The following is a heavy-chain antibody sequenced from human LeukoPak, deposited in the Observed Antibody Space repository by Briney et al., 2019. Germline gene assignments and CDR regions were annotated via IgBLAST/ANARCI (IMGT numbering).Heavy chain of an antibody. Sequence: ASVKVSCKASGGTFSSYALNWVRQAPGQGLEWVGRIIPILDISNYAQKFQGRVTITADKSTNTAYMELSSLRSEDTAVYYCAKDTLGGVSGTHYSDYWGQGSLVTVSS. J-gene: IGHJ4*02. D-gene: IGHD1-26*01. CDR1: GGTFSSYA. CDR2: IIPILDIS. V-gene: IGHV1-69*04. CDR3: AKDTLGGVSGTHYSDY.